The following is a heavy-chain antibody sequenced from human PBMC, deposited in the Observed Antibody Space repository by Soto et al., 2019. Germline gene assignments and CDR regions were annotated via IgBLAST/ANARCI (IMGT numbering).Heavy chain of an antibody. CDR2: VIPIFGTA. J-gene: IGHJ6*02. CDR1: GGTLSSYA. Sequence: GASVKVSCKASGGTLSSYAISWVRQAPGQGREWVGGVIPIFGTANYAQKFQGRVTITADESTSTAYVELSSLRSEDTAVYYCARSPYYYDSSGYPNYYYYYGMDVWGQGTTVTVSS. V-gene: IGHV1-69*13. D-gene: IGHD3-22*01. CDR3: ARSPYYYDSSGYPNYYYYYGMDV.